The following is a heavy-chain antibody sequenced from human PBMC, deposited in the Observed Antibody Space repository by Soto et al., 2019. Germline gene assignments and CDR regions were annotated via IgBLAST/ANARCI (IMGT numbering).Heavy chain of an antibody. Sequence: HPGGSLRLSCTASGFTFGDYAMSWVRQAPGKGLEWVGFIRSKAYGGTTEYAASVKGRFTISRDDSKSIAYLQMNSLKTEDTAVYYCTRVGYSGTRTEDYWGQGTLVTVSS. CDR3: TRVGYSGTRTEDY. V-gene: IGHV3-49*04. J-gene: IGHJ4*02. CDR2: IRSKAYGGTT. D-gene: IGHD1-26*01. CDR1: GFTFGDYA.